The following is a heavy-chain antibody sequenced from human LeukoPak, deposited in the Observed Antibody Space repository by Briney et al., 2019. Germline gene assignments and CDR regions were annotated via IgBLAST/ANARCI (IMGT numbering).Heavy chain of an antibody. CDR1: GYTFTSYG. CDR3: ARESRNSGMIMEHPEDACDAFDI. V-gene: IGHV1-18*01. D-gene: IGHD1-26*01. CDR2: ISAYNGNT. J-gene: IGHJ3*02. Sequence: ASVKVSCKASGYTFTSYGISWVRQAPGQGLEWMGWISAYNGNTNYAQKLQGRVTMTTDTSTSTAYMELRSLRSDDTAVYYCARESRNSGMIMEHPEDACDAFDIWGQGTMVTVSS.